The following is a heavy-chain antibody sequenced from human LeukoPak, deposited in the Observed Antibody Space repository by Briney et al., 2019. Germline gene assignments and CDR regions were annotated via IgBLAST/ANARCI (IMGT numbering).Heavy chain of an antibody. D-gene: IGHD2-21*02. J-gene: IGHJ3*02. V-gene: IGHV3-33*06. CDR2: IWYDGSNK. Sequence: GGSLRLSCAASGFTFSSYGMHWVRQAPGQGLEWVAVIWYDGSNKYYADSVKGRFTISRDNSKNTLYLQMNSLRAEDTAVYYCAKLAYCGGDCYSAPDDAFDIWGQGTMVTVSS. CDR3: AKLAYCGGDCYSAPDDAFDI. CDR1: GFTFSSYG.